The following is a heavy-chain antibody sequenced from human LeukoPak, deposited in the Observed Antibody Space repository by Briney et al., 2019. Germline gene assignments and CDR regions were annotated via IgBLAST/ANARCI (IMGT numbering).Heavy chain of an antibody. J-gene: IGHJ6*02. Sequence: GASVKVSCTASGYTFTGYYMHWVRQAPGQGLEWMGWINPNSGGTNYAQKFQGRVTMTRDTSISTAYMELSRLRSDDTAVYYCAITRVVVTAILDYYYGMDVWGQGTTVTVSS. D-gene: IGHD2-21*02. CDR3: AITRVVVTAILDYYYGMDV. CDR2: INPNSGGT. CDR1: GYTFTGYY. V-gene: IGHV1-2*02.